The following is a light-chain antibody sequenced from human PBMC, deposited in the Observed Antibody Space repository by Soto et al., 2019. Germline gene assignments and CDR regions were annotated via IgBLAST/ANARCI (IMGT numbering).Light chain of an antibody. J-gene: IGKJ4*01. CDR3: QQYNSYPLT. CDR2: KAS. V-gene: IGKV1-5*03. Sequence: DIQITQSPSTLSASVGDRVTITCRASQSISSWLAWYQQKPGKAPKLLIYKASSLESGVPSRFSGSGSGTEFTLTISSLQPDDFATYYCQQYNSYPLTFGGGTKV. CDR1: QSISSW.